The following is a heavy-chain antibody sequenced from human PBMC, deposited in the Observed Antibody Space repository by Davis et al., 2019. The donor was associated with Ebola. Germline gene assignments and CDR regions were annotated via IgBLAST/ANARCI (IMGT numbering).Heavy chain of an antibody. CDR1: GDTFTGYY. CDR2: INPNSGGT. V-gene: IGHV1-2*02. J-gene: IGHJ3*01. D-gene: IGHD1/OR15-1a*01. CDR3: ARPSTAGNSDAFDV. Sequence: ASVKVSCKASGDTFTGYYMHWVRQAPGQGLEWVGWINPNSGGTNSTEKFQGRVTMTRDKSISTAYLHWSSLKASDTALYYCARPSTAGNSDAFDVWGQGTMVTVSS.